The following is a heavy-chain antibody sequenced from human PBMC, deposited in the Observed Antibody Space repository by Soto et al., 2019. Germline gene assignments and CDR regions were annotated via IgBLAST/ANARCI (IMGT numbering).Heavy chain of an antibody. CDR3: ARVDHRGYFAILTDY. D-gene: IGHD3-9*01. V-gene: IGHV4-31*03. J-gene: IGHJ4*02. CDR2: IYDSVNT. Sequence: SETLSLTCTVSGDSLSSGGHYWSWIRQHPGKGLEWIGHIYDSVNTYYSPSLRSRVTTSADMSKNQFSLNLRSVTAADTAVYYCARVDHRGYFAILTDYWGQGTLVTVSS. CDR1: GDSLSSGGHY.